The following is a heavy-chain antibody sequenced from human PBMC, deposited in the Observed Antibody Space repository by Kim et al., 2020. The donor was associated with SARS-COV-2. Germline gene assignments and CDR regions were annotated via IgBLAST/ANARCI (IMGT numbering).Heavy chain of an antibody. CDR3: ARDLGYSSGWGYGMDV. CDR2: INPNSGGT. Sequence: ASVKVSCKASGYTFTGYYMHWVRQAPGQGLEWMGWINPNSGGTNYAQKFQGWVTMTRDTSISTAYMELSRLRSDDTAVYYCARDLGYSSGWGYGMDVWGQGTTVTVSS. J-gene: IGHJ6*02. V-gene: IGHV1-2*04. D-gene: IGHD6-19*01. CDR1: GYTFTGYY.